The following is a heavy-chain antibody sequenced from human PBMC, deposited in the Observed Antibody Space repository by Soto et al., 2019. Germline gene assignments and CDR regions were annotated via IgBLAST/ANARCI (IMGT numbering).Heavy chain of an antibody. CDR2: IIASNGNA. CDR1: GGTFSIYA. J-gene: IGHJ4*02. D-gene: IGHD6-6*01. Sequence: SVKVSCQASGGTFSIYAISCVRQAPGQGLEWMGWIIASNGNANYAQKFQGRVTITRDTSASTAYMELSSLRSEDTAVYYCARWVSIAAFDYWGQGTLVTVSS. V-gene: IGHV1-69*10. CDR3: ARWVSIAAFDY.